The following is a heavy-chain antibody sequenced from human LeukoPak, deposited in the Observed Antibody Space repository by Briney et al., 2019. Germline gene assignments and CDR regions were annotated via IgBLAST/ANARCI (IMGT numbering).Heavy chain of an antibody. V-gene: IGHV1-69*13. CDR2: IIPIFGTA. J-gene: IGHJ4*02. Sequence: ASVKVSCKASGYTFTSYGINWVRQAPGQGLEWMGGIIPIFGTANYAQKFQGRVTITADESTSTAYMELSSLRSEDTAVYYCASNWHWGQGTLVTVSS. CDR3: ASNWH. CDR1: GYTFTSYG. D-gene: IGHD1-1*01.